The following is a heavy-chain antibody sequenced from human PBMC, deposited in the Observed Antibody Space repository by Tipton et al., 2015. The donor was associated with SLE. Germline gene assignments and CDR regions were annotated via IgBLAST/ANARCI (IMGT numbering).Heavy chain of an antibody. CDR1: GGSISSGSYY. CDR2: VYDSGRT. J-gene: IGHJ6*02. Sequence: TLSLTCTVSGGSISSGSYYWTWIRQPPGRGLEWIGCVYDSGRTNYNPSLKSRVTISLDTSKNQFSLNVRSLTAADTAVYYCARAPEGDLLGGMDVWGQGTPVTVSS. CDR3: ARAPEGDLLGGMDV. D-gene: IGHD3-16*01. V-gene: IGHV4-61*01.